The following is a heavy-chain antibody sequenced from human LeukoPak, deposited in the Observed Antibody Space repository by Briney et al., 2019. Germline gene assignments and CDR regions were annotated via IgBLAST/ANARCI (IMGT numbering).Heavy chain of an antibody. CDR1: GFTFSNYA. J-gene: IGHJ4*02. Sequence: GRSLRLSCAASGFTFSNYAMHWVRQAPGKGLEWVTILSYDGSQTYYADSVKGRFTISRDNSKNTLFLQMNSLRAEDMAVYYCARVGRAYDFWDYLDYWGQGTPVTVSS. CDR3: ARVGRAYDFWDYLDY. V-gene: IGHV3-30*04. CDR2: LSYDGSQT. D-gene: IGHD3-3*01.